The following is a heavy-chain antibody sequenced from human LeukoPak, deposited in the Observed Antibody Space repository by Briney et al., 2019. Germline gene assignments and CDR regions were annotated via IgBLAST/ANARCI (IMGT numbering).Heavy chain of an antibody. J-gene: IGHJ4*02. V-gene: IGHV3-9*03. Sequence: GRSLRLSCAASGFTFDDYAMHWVRQAPGKGLEWVSGISWNSGSIGYADSVKGRFTISRDNAKNSLYLQMNSLRAEDMALYYCAKGMGRFLEWFEYYFDYWGQGTLVTVSS. CDR3: AKGMGRFLEWFEYYFDY. CDR2: ISWNSGSI. CDR1: GFTFDDYA. D-gene: IGHD3-3*01.